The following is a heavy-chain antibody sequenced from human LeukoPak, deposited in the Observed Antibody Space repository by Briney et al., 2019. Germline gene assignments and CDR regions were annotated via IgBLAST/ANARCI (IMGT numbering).Heavy chain of an antibody. D-gene: IGHD4-17*01. CDR2: INPDGRDT. CDR3: ARDRATVSPDHAFDI. Sequence: GGSLRLSCVVSGFTFNRCWMNWVRQAPGKGLEWVAHINPDGRDTYYVDSVKGRFTISRDNSKNTLYLQMNSLRAEDTAVYYCARDRATVSPDHAFDIWGQGTMVTVSS. V-gene: IGHV3-7*01. J-gene: IGHJ3*02. CDR1: GFTFNRCW.